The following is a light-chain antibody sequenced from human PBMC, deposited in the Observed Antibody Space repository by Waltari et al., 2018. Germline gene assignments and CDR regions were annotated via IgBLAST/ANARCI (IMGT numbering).Light chain of an antibody. CDR2: DTS. Sequence: EIVLTQSPATLSLSPGERATLSCRASQSVNWYLACYQQRPGQAPRLLIFDTSNRATGIPARFSGSGSETDFTLTISSLEPDDSAVYYCQMYVRLPVTFGQGTKVEI. J-gene: IGKJ1*01. CDR3: QMYVRLPVT. CDR1: QSVNWY. V-gene: IGKV3-11*01.